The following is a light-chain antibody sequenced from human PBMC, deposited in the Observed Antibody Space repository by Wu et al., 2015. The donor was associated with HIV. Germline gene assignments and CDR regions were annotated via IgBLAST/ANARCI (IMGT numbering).Light chain of an antibody. V-gene: IGKV1-5*03. CDR3: QQTYSTPRVT. CDR2: RAS. J-gene: IGKJ3*01. Sequence: DIQMTQSPSTLSASVGDRITITCRASQSISTWLAWYQQKPGKAPKLLIYRASDLKSGVPSRFSGSGSGTDFTLTISSLQPEDFATYFCQQTYSTPRVTFGPGTKVEI. CDR1: QSISTW.